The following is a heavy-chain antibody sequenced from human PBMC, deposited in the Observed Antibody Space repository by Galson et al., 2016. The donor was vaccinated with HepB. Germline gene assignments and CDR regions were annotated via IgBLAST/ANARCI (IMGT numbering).Heavy chain of an antibody. Sequence: SLRLSCAASGFTFSSFAMTWVRQAPGKGLEWVSSLSGSADKSFYADSLKGRFTISRDNFNNTVFLQMNSLRAEDTAVYYCARRPASGAAGYYHGMDVWGQGTTVIVPS. CDR1: GFTFSSFA. CDR2: LSGSADKS. D-gene: IGHD6-25*01. J-gene: IGHJ6*02. CDR3: ARRPASGAAGYYHGMDV. V-gene: IGHV3-23*01.